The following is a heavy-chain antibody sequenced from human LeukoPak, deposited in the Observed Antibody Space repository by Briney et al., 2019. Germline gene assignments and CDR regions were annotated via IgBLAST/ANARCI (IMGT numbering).Heavy chain of an antibody. CDR1: GYTLTDYH. Sequence: ASVKVSCKTYGYTLTDYHMHWVRQAPGQGLEWMAWINPNSGTTNYAQRFQGRVTVTRDTSISTAYMELSRLISDDTAVYYCTRGRPVSSSGSLEGHWGQGTLVTVSS. CDR2: INPNSGTT. D-gene: IGHD2-2*01. V-gene: IGHV1-2*02. J-gene: IGHJ4*02. CDR3: TRGRPVSSSGSLEGH.